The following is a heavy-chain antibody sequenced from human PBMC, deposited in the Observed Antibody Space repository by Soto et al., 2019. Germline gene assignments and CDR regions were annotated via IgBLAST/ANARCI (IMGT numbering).Heavy chain of an antibody. V-gene: IGHV3-11*01. Sequence: QVQLVESGGGLVKPGGSLRLSCEASGFTFTDYYLSWIRQIPGKGLEWVSYNSVRGDVIHYIDSVTGRYTISRDNAKNSVFLKMDSLRVEDSAIYYCARERAPDIRFDSWGQGTLVTVSS. D-gene: IGHD5-12*01. J-gene: IGHJ5*01. CDR1: GFTFTDYY. CDR2: NSVRGDVI. CDR3: ARERAPDIRFDS.